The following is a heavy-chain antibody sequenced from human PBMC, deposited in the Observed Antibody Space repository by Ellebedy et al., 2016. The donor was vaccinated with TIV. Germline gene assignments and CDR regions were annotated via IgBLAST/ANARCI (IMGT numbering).Heavy chain of an antibody. V-gene: IGHV4-4*02. CDR2: IYQSGST. Sequence: SETLSLXXAVSGGSINSGNWWSWVRQTPEKGLEWIGEIYQSGSTNYNPSLKSRVTISVDKSKNEFSVSLRSVTAADTAVYYCARDGYDSSGSSLQFDSWGQGTLVTVSS. D-gene: IGHD3-22*01. CDR1: GGSINSGNW. J-gene: IGHJ4*02. CDR3: ARDGYDSSGSSLQFDS.